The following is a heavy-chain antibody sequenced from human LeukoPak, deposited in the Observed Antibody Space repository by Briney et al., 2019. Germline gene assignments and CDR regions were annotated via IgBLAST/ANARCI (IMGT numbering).Heavy chain of an antibody. CDR3: ARGPITGTVWFDP. Sequence: SETLSLTCAVYGGSFSGYYWSWIRQPPGKGLECIGEINHSGSTNYNPSLKSRVTISVDTSKNQFSLKLSSVTAADTAVYYCARGPITGTVWFDPWGQGTLVTVSS. CDR2: INHSGST. D-gene: IGHD1-7*01. CDR1: GGSFSGYY. J-gene: IGHJ5*02. V-gene: IGHV4-34*01.